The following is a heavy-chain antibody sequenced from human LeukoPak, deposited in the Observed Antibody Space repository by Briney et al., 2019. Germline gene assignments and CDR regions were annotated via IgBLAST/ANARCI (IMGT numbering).Heavy chain of an antibody. CDR2: ISGSGGST. Sequence: PGGSLRLSCAASGFTFSSYAMSWVRQAPGKGLEWVSAISGSGGSTYYADSVKGRFTISRDNSKNTLYLQMSSLRAEDTAVYYCAKSIVVVPAAMIDYYYGMDVWGQGTTVTVSS. CDR1: GFTFSSYA. V-gene: IGHV3-23*01. D-gene: IGHD2-2*01. J-gene: IGHJ6*02. CDR3: AKSIVVVPAAMIDYYYGMDV.